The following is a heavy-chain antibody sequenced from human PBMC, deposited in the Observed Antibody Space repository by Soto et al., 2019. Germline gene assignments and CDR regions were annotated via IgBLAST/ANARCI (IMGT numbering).Heavy chain of an antibody. V-gene: IGHV1-69*12. CDR2: IIPIFVTA. CDR3: GVFGSGNYYYGMDV. D-gene: IGHD6-6*01. CDR1: GGTFSSYA. J-gene: IGHJ6*01. Sequence: QVQLVQSGAEVKKPGSSVKVSCKASGGTFSSYAISWVRQAPGQGLEWMGGIIPIFVTANYAQKFHGRVTITADESTSKAFMELSSLRSEDTAVYYCGVFGSGNYYYGMDVWGQGTTVTVSS.